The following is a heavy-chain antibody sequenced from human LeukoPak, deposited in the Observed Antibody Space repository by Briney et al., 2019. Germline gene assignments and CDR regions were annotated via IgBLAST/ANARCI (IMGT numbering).Heavy chain of an antibody. V-gene: IGHV4-38-2*02. J-gene: IGHJ3*02. CDR2: IYHSGRT. CDR1: GYSISSGYY. CDR3: ARYRAFDI. Sequence: SETLSLTCTVSGYSISSGYYWGWIRQPPGKGLEWIGIIYHSGRTDYNPSLKSRVTISVDTSKNQFSLKLTSVTAADTAVYYCARYRAFDIWGRGTLVTVSS.